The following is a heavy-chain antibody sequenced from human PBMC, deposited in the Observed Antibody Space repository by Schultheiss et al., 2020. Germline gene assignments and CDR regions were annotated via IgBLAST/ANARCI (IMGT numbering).Heavy chain of an antibody. CDR1: GGSISSGDYY. V-gene: IGHV4-30-4*01. Sequence: LRLSCTVSGGSISSGDYYWSWIRQPPGKGLEWIGYIYYSGSTYYNPSLKSRVTISVDTSKNQFSLKLSSVTAADTAVYYCARVATIKEYYFDYWGQGTLVTVSS. CDR3: ARVATIKEYYFDY. J-gene: IGHJ4*02. D-gene: IGHD5-12*01. CDR2: IYYSGST.